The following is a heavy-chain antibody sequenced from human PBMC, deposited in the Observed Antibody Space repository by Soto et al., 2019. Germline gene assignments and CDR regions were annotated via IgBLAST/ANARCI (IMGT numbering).Heavy chain of an antibody. CDR1: GFTFTKYL. Sequence: GGSLRLSCAASGFTFTKYLMTWVRQAAGKGLVWVSRISMDGSSTNYADSVKGRFTISRDNAKNTLYLQMNSLRVDDTAVYYCARGPRGLYHHDYWGQGALVTVSS. J-gene: IGHJ4*02. CDR2: ISMDGSST. D-gene: IGHD2-2*01. V-gene: IGHV3-74*01. CDR3: ARGPRGLYHHDY.